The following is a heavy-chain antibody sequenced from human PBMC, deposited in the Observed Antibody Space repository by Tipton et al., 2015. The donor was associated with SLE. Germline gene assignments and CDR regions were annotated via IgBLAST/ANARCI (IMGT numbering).Heavy chain of an antibody. D-gene: IGHD3-10*02. V-gene: IGHV4-59*05. CDR1: GFTFSSYSMN. Sequence: LRLSCAASGFTFSSYSMNWVRQAPGKGLEWIGSIYYSGNTYYNPSLKSRVTISVDTSKNQFSLKLRSVTAADTAVYYCARRRSETGLFSKRGWFDPWGQGTLVTVSS. CDR3: ARRRSETGLFSKRGWFDP. J-gene: IGHJ5*02. CDR2: IYYSGNT.